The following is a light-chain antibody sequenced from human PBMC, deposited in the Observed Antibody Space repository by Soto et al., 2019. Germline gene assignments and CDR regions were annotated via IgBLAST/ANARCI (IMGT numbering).Light chain of an antibody. CDR1: NSNIGSNT. V-gene: IGLV1-44*01. Sequence: QSVLTQPPSASGTPGQRVTISCSGSNSNIGSNTVNWYQQLPGTAPKLLIFTNNQRPSGVPDRFSGSKSGTSASLAISGLQSEDEADYYCAAWDGSLKGWEFGGGTKLTVL. J-gene: IGLJ3*02. CDR3: AAWDGSLKGWE. CDR2: TNN.